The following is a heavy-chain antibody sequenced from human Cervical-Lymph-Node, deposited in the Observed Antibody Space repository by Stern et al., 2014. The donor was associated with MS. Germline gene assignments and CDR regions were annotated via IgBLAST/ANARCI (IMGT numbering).Heavy chain of an antibody. CDR3: AKDDWDLPTFLDS. D-gene: IGHD3-9*01. CDR1: GFMFNSYA. CDR2: IPYDGKTT. J-gene: IGHJ4*02. V-gene: IGHV3-30*18. Sequence: VHLVESGGGVVHPGRSLRLSCAASGFMFNSYAMHWVRQAPGKGLEWMAVIPYDGKTTFYADSVKGRFTISRDNSQNTLYLQMNGLRAEDTALYHCAKDDWDLPTFLDSWGQGTLVTVSS.